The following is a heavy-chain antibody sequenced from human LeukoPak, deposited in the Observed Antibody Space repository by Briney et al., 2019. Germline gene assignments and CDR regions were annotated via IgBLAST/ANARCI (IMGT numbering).Heavy chain of an antibody. CDR3: VKDLSGIGSRSRAFDS. J-gene: IGHJ4*02. V-gene: IGHV3-30*18. CDR2: ISHDGSVK. CDR1: GFTFIDHY. D-gene: IGHD6-13*01. Sequence: PGGSLRLSCAASGFTFIDHYMDWVRQAAGKGLEWVAVISHDGSVKLYVDSVKGRFTISRDNSENTLYLQMDSPSPEATAVYYCVKDLSGIGSRSRAFDSWGQGTLVTVSS.